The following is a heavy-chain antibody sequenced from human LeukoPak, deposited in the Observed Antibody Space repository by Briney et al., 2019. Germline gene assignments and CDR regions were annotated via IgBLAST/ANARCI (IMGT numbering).Heavy chain of an antibody. Sequence: SETLSLTCTVSGGSISSYYWSWIRQPPGEGLEWIGYIYYSGSTNYNPSLKSRVTISVDTSKNQFSLKLSSVTAADTAVYYCARVKLTHFDYWGQGTLVTVSS. J-gene: IGHJ4*02. CDR1: GGSISSYY. D-gene: IGHD3-9*01. CDR2: IYYSGST. V-gene: IGHV4-59*01. CDR3: ARVKLTHFDY.